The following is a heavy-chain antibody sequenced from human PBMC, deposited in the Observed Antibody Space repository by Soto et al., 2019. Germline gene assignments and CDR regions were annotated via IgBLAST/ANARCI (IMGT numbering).Heavy chain of an antibody. CDR1: GGSISSFTYY. J-gene: IGHJ6*02. D-gene: IGHD1-20*01. CDR2: VYYNENT. Sequence: SETLSLTCSVSGGSISSFTYYWGWIRQPPGKGLEWIGTVYYNENTYYNPSLKSRVTMTVDTAKNQFSLNLTSVTAADTAVYYCARYSNNWFQTEGMDVWGQGTTVTVSS. V-gene: IGHV4-39*07. CDR3: ARYSNNWFQTEGMDV.